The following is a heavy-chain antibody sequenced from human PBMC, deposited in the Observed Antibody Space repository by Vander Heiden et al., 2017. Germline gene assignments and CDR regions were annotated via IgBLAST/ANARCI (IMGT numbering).Heavy chain of an antibody. CDR2: IKRKADGETV. V-gene: IGHV3-15*01. CDR1: GFTFDNAW. CDR3: TTMTTMNSNY. Sequence: EVQLVESGGGLVKPGGSLRLAWAASGFTFDNAWMSWVRQAPGKGLEWVGRIKRKADGETVDYAAPVSGRFTISRDDSENTVYLHMDSLESGDTAVYYCTTMTTMNSNYWGQGTLVTVSS. D-gene: IGHD1-7*01. J-gene: IGHJ4*02.